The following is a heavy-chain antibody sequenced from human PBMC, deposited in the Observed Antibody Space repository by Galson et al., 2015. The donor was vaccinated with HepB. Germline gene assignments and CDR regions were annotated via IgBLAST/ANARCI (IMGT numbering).Heavy chain of an antibody. J-gene: IGHJ6*02. V-gene: IGHV3-30*04. CDR2: ISYDGSNK. CDR3: ARDRGETPYYYYGMDV. Sequence: SLRLSCAASGFTFSSYAMHWVRQAPGKGLEWVAVISYDGSNKYYADSVKGRFTISRDNSKNTLYLQMNSLRAEDTAVYYCARDRGETPYYYYGMDVWGQGTTVTVSS. D-gene: IGHD3-10*01. CDR1: GFTFSSYA.